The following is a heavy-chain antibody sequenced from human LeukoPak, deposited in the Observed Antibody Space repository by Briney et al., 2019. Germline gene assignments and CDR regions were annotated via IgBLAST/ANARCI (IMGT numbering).Heavy chain of an antibody. Sequence: ASVTVSFKASGYTFTSYGISWVRQAPGQGLEWMGWISAYNGNTNYAQKLQGRVTMTTDTSTSTAYMELSSLRSEDTAVYYCASYGDYDLPFYYYYYGMDVWGQGTTVTVSS. V-gene: IGHV1-18*01. CDR1: GYTFTSYG. D-gene: IGHD4-17*01. J-gene: IGHJ6*02. CDR2: ISAYNGNT. CDR3: ASYGDYDLPFYYYYYGMDV.